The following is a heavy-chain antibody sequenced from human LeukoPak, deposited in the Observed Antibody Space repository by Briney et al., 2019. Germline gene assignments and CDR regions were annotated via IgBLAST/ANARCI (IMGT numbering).Heavy chain of an antibody. V-gene: IGHV4-39*01. CDR3: ARIYYDFWSGYSCYFDY. Sequence: SETLSLTCTVSGGSIRSSSYYWGWIRQPPGKGLEWIGSIYYSGSTYYNPSLKSRVTISVDTSKNQFSLKLSSVTAADTAVYYCARIYYDFWSGYSCYFDYWGQGTLVTVSS. J-gene: IGHJ4*02. CDR1: GGSIRSSSYY. CDR2: IYYSGST. D-gene: IGHD3-3*01.